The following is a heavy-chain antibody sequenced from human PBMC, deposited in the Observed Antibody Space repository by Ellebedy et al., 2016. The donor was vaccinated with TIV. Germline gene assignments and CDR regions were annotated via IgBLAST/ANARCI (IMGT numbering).Heavy chain of an antibody. CDR3: AKGGQWLENDY. V-gene: IGHV3-21*01. Sequence: GESLKISXAASGFTFTIKPLSWVRQAPGKGLEWVSSISSSSSYIYYADSMKGRFTISRDNAKNSLYLQMNSLRAEDTAVYYCAKGGQWLENDYWGQGTLVTVSS. D-gene: IGHD6-19*01. CDR1: GFTFTIKP. CDR2: ISSSSSYI. J-gene: IGHJ4*02.